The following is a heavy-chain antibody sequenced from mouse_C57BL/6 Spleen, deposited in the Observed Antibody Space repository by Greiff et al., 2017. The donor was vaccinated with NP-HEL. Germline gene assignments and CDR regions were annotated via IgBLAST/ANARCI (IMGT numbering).Heavy chain of an antibody. CDR1: GYTFTSYW. V-gene: IGHV1-50*01. CDR3: HNYGSSLFAY. J-gene: IGHJ3*01. Sequence: QVQLQQPGAELVKPGASVKLSCKASGYTFTSYWMQWEKQRPGQGLEWIGEIDPSDSYTNYNQKFKGKATLTVDTSSSTAYMQLSSLTSEDSAVYYCHNYGSSLFAYWGQGTLVTVSA. D-gene: IGHD1-1*01. CDR2: IDPSDSYT.